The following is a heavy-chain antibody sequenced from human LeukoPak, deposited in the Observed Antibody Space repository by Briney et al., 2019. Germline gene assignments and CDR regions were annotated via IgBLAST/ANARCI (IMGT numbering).Heavy chain of an antibody. CDR2: IYYSGST. Sequence: SETLSLTCTVSGGSISSYYWSWIRQPPGKGLEWIGYIYYSGSTNYNPSLKSRVTISVDTSKNQFSLNLSSVTAADTAVYYCARGSGGCSGRNGLDYWGQGTLVTVSS. V-gene: IGHV4-59*01. J-gene: IGHJ4*02. CDR3: ARGSGGCSGRNGLDY. D-gene: IGHD5-12*01. CDR1: GGSISSYY.